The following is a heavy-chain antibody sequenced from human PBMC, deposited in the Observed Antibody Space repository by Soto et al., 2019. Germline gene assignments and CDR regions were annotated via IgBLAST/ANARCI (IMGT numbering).Heavy chain of an antibody. CDR3: AKDRDYPRDQFHY. CDR2: ISANGQGI. J-gene: IGHJ4*02. Sequence: GGSLRLSCTASGFTFTYYAFSWVRQAPGKGLEWVSAISANGQGIYYADSVRGRFTISRDNSKNTVFLHMDSLRAEDTAVYYCAKDRDYPRDQFHYWGQGTLVTVSS. V-gene: IGHV3-23*01. CDR1: GFTFTYYA. D-gene: IGHD2-2*01.